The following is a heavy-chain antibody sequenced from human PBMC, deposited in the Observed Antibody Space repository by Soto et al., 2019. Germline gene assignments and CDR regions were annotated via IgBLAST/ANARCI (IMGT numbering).Heavy chain of an antibody. D-gene: IGHD2-21*02. CDR3: VQSRCGGDCLQSYSSHYYYGLDV. V-gene: IGHV2-5*02. J-gene: IGHJ6*02. CDR2: IYWDDDK. CDR1: GFSLSTTGVG. Sequence: QITLKESGPTLVKPTQTLTLTCTFSGFSLSTTGVGVGWIRQPPGKALEWLALIYWDDDKRYNPSLNSRLTITKDPSKNHVVLAMTTMDPVDTATYYCVQSRCGGDCLQSYSSHYYYGLDVWGQGTTVTVSS.